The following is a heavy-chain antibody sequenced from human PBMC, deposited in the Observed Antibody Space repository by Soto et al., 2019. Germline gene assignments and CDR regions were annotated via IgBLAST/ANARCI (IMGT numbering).Heavy chain of an antibody. CDR2: IWDDGSSE. CDR1: GFTFSSYA. V-gene: IGHV3-33*01. CDR3: ARGLDSADCYHCYFDS. J-gene: IGHJ4*02. D-gene: IGHD2-21*02. Sequence: GGSLRLSCAPSGFTFSSYAMHRVRQPPGKGLEWVAVIWDDGSSEFYANSVKVRFTISRDTSKNTLYLHMNNLRAEDTSVYYFARGLDSADCYHCYFDSWGQGPLVT.